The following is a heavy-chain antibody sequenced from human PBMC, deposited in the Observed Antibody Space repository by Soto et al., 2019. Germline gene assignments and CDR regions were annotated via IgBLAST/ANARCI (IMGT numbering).Heavy chain of an antibody. Sequence: GASVKVSCKASGGTFSSYAISWVRQAPGQGLEWMGGIIPIFGTANYAQKFQGRVTITADKSTSTAYMELSSLRSEDTAVYYCARERGITMIVVARNWFDPWGQGTLVTVSS. V-gene: IGHV1-69*06. J-gene: IGHJ5*02. CDR1: GGTFSSYA. CDR3: ARERGITMIVVARNWFDP. D-gene: IGHD3-22*01. CDR2: IIPIFGTA.